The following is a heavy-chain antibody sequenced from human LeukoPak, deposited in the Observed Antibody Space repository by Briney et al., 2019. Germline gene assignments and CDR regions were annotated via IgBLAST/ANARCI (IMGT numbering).Heavy chain of an antibody. CDR3: ARLPCSGGSCYWRRVFDY. Sequence: SETLSLTCAVYGGSFSGYYWSWIRQPPGKGLEWIGEINHSGSTNYNPSLKSRVTISVDTSKNQFSLKLSSVTAADTAVYYCARLPCSGGSCYWRRVFDYWGQGTLVTVSS. CDR2: INHSGST. D-gene: IGHD2-15*01. J-gene: IGHJ4*02. CDR1: GGSFSGYY. V-gene: IGHV4-34*01.